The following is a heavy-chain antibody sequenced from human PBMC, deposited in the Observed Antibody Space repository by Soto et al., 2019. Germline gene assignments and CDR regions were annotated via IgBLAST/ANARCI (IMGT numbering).Heavy chain of an antibody. V-gene: IGHV1-18*04. Sequence: QVQLVQSAAEVKKPGASVKVSCKASGYTFANYDISWVRQAPGQGLEWMGWISNKSGNTEYAQNVQGRVTLTAESTTTTDQVEPRGQRSDDTAVYYSAKSYVQSWPEYLNPVKYWGHGTLVAVSS. J-gene: IGHJ4*01. CDR2: ISNKSGNT. CDR1: GYTFANYD. D-gene: IGHD4-17*01. CDR3: AKSYVQSWPEYLNPVKY.